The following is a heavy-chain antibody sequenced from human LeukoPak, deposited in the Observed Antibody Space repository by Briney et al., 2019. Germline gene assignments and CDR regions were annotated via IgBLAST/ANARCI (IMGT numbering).Heavy chain of an antibody. D-gene: IGHD3-10*01. Sequence: GASLQISCRGSGYSFDNYWITWLSQMPGKGLEWMGKIDLSDSYTNYSPSIQGHVTISADKSNSNASLQLSSLKAADSAMYYCARHYYGAGCFSHFDYWGQGTLVIVS. CDR1: GYSFDNYW. CDR3: ARHYYGAGCFSHFDY. J-gene: IGHJ4*02. V-gene: IGHV5-10-1*01. CDR2: IDLSDSYT.